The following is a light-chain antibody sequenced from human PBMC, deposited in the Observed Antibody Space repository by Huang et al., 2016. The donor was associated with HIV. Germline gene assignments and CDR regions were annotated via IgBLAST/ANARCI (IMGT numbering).Light chain of an antibody. J-gene: IGKJ3*01. CDR3: QQYNNLPT. CDR2: DAS. V-gene: IGKV1-33*01. Sequence: DIQMTQSPSSLSASVGDRVTITCQASQDISNYLNWYQQKPGKAPQVLIYDASNLETVVPSRFSGRGSGTDFTLTISSLQPEDIATYYYQQYNNLPTFGRGTKVHIK. CDR1: QDISNY.